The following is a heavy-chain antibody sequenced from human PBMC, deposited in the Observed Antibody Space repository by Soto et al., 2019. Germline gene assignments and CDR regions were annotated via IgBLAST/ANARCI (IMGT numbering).Heavy chain of an antibody. CDR1: GGSISSYY. J-gene: IGHJ3*02. CDR2: IYYSGST. V-gene: IGHV4-59*01. CDR3: ARESYYYDAAI. D-gene: IGHD3-22*01. Sequence: PSETLSLTCTVSGGSISSYYWSWIRQPPGKGPEWIGYIYYSGSTNYNPSLKSRVTISVDTSKNQFSLKLSSVTAADTAVYYCARESYYYDAAIWGQGTMVTVSS.